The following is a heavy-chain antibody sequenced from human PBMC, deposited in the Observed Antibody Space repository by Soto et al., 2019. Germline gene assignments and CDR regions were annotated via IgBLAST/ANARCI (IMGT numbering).Heavy chain of an antibody. CDR3: AREETAWPLAYGLDV. CDR2: ISTRSDI. J-gene: IGHJ6*02. V-gene: IGHV3-21*01. CDR1: GFTFSGYS. Sequence: LRRSCAASGFTFSGYSMNWVRQAPGKGLEWVASISTRSDIYYADSVKGRFTISRDNAKNSVSLQMNSLRAEDTAVYYCAREETAWPLAYGLDVWGQGTTVTAP. D-gene: IGHD2-21*02.